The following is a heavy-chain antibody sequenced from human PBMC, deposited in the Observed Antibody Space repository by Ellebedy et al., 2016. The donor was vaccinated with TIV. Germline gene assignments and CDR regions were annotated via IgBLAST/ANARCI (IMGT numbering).Heavy chain of an antibody. CDR3: ANEQRKFFDY. CDR2: ITRDAGYT. J-gene: IGHJ4*02. CDR1: GFTFDDYT. V-gene: IGHV3-43*01. D-gene: IGHD6-25*01. Sequence: GESLKISXAASGFTFDDYTMHWVRQAPGKGLEWVSLITRDAGYTYYTDSVKGRFTISRDNSKNSLYLQLNSLRTEDTALYYCANEQRKFFDYWGQGTLVTVSS.